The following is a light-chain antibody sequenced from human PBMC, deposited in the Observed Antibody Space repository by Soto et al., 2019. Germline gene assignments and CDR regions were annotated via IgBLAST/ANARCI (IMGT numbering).Light chain of an antibody. Sequence: DIPMTQSPSTLSGSVGDRVTITCRASQTISSWLAWYQQKPGKAPKLLIYAASTLQSGVPSRFSGSGSGTDFTLTISCLQSEDFATYYCQQYYSYPWTFGQGTKVDIK. CDR1: QTISSW. J-gene: IGKJ1*01. CDR3: QQYYSYPWT. CDR2: AAS. V-gene: IGKV1-5*01.